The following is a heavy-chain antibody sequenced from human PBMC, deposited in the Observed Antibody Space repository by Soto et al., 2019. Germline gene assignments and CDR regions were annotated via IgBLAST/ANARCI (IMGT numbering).Heavy chain of an antibody. D-gene: IGHD6-13*01. V-gene: IGHV4-34*01. CDR3: ARGLGAAAAHQYGY. Sequence: PAETLSLTCAVYVGSFSGYYWSWIRQPPGKGLEWIGEINHSGSTNYNPSLKSRVTISVDTSKNQFSLKLSSVTAADTAVYYCARGLGAAAAHQYGYWGQGTLVTVSS. J-gene: IGHJ4*02. CDR1: VGSFSGYY. CDR2: INHSGST.